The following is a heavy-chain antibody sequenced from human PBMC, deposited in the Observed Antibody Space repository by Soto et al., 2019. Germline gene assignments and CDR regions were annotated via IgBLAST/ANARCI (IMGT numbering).Heavy chain of an antibody. CDR2: IYWDDDK. V-gene: IGHV2-5*02. J-gene: IGHJ4*02. Sequence: QITLKESGPTLVKPTQTLTLTCTFSGFSFSTSAEGVAWIRQXXGKALEWLALIYWDDDKRYSPSLKSRLTITRXXXXXXXXXTXTXXXXXXXXXXXXXHRTMVRGVIGAHFDNWGQGTLVTVSS. D-gene: IGHD3-10*01. CDR3: XHRTMVRGVIGAHFDN. CDR1: GFSFSTSAEG.